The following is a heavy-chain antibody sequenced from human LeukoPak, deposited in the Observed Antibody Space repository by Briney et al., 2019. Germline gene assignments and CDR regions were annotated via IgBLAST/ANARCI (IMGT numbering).Heavy chain of an antibody. V-gene: IGHV3-43*01. J-gene: IGHJ4*02. CDR3: ASEVGYRSLGY. Sequence: PGGSLRLSCAASGFTFDDDTMHWVRHTPGRGLEWVSFITWKSHRTHYADSVKGRFTVSRDNSKDSLYLQMNSLRTEGTGLYHCASEVGYRSLGYLGQGTLVTVSS. D-gene: IGHD3-3*01. CDR1: GFTFDDDT. CDR2: ITWKSHRT.